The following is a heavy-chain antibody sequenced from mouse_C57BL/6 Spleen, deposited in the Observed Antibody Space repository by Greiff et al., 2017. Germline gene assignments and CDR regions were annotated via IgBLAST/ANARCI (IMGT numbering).Heavy chain of an antibody. J-gene: IGHJ3*01. CDR3: ARRVYDGYYEGFAY. D-gene: IGHD2-3*01. CDR2: IDPSDSYT. CDR1: GYTFTSSW. Sequence: VQLQQPGAELVRPGTSVKLSCKASGYTFTSSWMHWVKQRPGQGLEWIGVIDPSDSYTNYNQKFKGKATLTVDTSSSTAYMQLSSLTSEDSAVYYCARRVYDGYYEGFAYWGQGTLVTVSA. V-gene: IGHV1-59*01.